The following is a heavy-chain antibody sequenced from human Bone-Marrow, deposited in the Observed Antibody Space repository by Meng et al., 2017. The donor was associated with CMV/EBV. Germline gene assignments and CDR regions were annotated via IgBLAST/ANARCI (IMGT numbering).Heavy chain of an antibody. CDR3: ARDQVAAQLELAYYGMDV. Sequence: ASVKVSCKASGYTFTGYYMHWVRQAPGQGLEWMGWINPNSGGTNYAQKFQGRVTMTRDTSISTAYMELSRLRSDDTAVYYCARDQVAAQLELAYYGMDVCGQGTTVTVSS. J-gene: IGHJ6*02. CDR2: INPNSGGT. D-gene: IGHD1-1*01. CDR1: GYTFTGYY. V-gene: IGHV1-2*02.